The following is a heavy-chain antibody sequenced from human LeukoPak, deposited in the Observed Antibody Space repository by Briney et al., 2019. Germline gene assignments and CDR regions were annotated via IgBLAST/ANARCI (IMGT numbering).Heavy chain of an antibody. Sequence: GGSLRLSCAASGFTFSSYWMSWVRQAPGKGLEWVANTKQDGSEKYYVDSVKGRFTISRDNAKNSLYLQMNSLRAEDTAVYYCARTFDYYGSPRYFDYWGQGTLVTVSS. D-gene: IGHD3-10*01. CDR3: ARTFDYYGSPRYFDY. J-gene: IGHJ4*02. CDR1: GFTFSSYW. CDR2: TKQDGSEK. V-gene: IGHV3-7*01.